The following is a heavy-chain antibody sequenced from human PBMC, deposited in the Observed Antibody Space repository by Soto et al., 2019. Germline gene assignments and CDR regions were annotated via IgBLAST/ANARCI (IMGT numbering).Heavy chain of an antibody. V-gene: IGHV3-48*02. CDR3: ARPWEGALFYYAMDV. J-gene: IGHJ6*02. Sequence: EVQLVESGGGLVQPGGSLRLSCAASGFTFIDYSMNWIRQAPGKGLEWISFISGRGDAIYYADSLKGRFIVSRDNAKNSLYLQMNSLSDDDTAVYYCARPWEGALFYYAMDVWGQGTTVTVSS. CDR2: ISGRGDAI. CDR1: GFTFIDYS. D-gene: IGHD1-26*01.